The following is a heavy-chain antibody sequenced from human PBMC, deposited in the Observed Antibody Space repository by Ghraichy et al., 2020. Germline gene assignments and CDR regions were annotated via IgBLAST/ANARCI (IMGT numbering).Heavy chain of an antibody. V-gene: IGHV3-33*01. J-gene: IGHJ6*02. CDR2: IWYDGSNK. CDR1: GFTFSSYG. CDR3: ARGEIEQWSPYGMDV. D-gene: IGHD6-19*01. Sequence: GGSLRLSCAASGFTFSSYGMHWVRQAPGKGLEWVAVIWYDGSNKYYADSVKGRFTISRDNSKNTLYLQMNSLRAEDTAVYYCARGEIEQWSPYGMDVWGQGTTVTVSS.